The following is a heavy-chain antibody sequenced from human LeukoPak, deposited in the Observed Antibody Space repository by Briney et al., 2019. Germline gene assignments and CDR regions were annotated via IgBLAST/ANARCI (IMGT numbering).Heavy chain of an antibody. Sequence: SETLSLTCAVYGGSFSGYYWSWIRQPPGKGLEWIGEINHSGSTNYNPSLKSRVTISVDTSKNQFSLKLSSVTAADTAVYYCARTGGRDYVWGSYQYYFDYWGQGTLVTVSS. D-gene: IGHD3-16*01. CDR3: ARTGGRDYVWGSYQYYFDY. CDR1: GGSFSGYY. J-gene: IGHJ4*02. V-gene: IGHV4-34*01. CDR2: INHSGST.